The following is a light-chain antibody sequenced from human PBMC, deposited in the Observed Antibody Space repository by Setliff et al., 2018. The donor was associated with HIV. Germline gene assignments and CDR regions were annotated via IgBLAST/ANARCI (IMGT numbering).Light chain of an antibody. CDR3: QVWDSSSDV. CDR2: NDS. CDR1: NIGTKS. J-gene: IGLJ1*01. Sequence: SYELTQSPSVSVAPGKTARITCGGYNIGTKSVHWYQEKSGQAPVLVIYNDSDRPSGVPERFSGSNSGNTATLTISRVEAGDEADYYCQVWDSSSDVFGSGTKVTVL. V-gene: IGLV3-21*04.